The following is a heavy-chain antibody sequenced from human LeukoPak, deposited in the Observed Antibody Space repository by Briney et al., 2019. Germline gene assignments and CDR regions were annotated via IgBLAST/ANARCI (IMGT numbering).Heavy chain of an antibody. Sequence: GGSLRLSCAASGFTLNSYLMSWVRQAPGRGLEWVANIKKDGSEESYLDSVKGRFTVSRDNAKNSLFLQMNSLRGEDTAVYYCARSNPNRNALDLWGQGTMVTICS. V-gene: IGHV3-7*01. CDR1: GFTLNSYL. D-gene: IGHD1-14*01. J-gene: IGHJ3*01. CDR3: ARSNPNRNALDL. CDR2: IKKDGSEE.